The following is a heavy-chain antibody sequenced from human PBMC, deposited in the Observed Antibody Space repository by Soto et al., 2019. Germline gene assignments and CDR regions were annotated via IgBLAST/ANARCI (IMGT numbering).Heavy chain of an antibody. J-gene: IGHJ4*02. V-gene: IGHV3-23*01. CDR1: GFTFSSYA. D-gene: IGHD6-13*01. CDR3: AKLPHSSSWYSDY. Sequence: EVQLLESGGGLVQPGGSLRLSCAASGFTFSSYAMSWVRQAPGKGLEWVSAISGSGGSTYYADSVKGRFTISRDNSKSTLYLQMNSLRAEDTAVYYCAKLPHSSSWYSDYWGQGTLVTVSS. CDR2: ISGSGGST.